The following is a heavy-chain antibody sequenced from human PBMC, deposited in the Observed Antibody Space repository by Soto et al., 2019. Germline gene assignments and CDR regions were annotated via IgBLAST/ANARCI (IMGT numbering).Heavy chain of an antibody. J-gene: IGHJ3*02. CDR3: ARGRIAVAGTSDAFDI. CDR1: GGTFSSYT. V-gene: IGHV1-69*02. CDR2: IIPILGIA. D-gene: IGHD6-19*01. Sequence: QVQLVQSGAEVKKPGPSVKVSCKASGGTFSSYTISWVRQAPGQGLEWMGRIIPILGIANYAQKFQGRVTITADKSTSTAYMELSSLRSEDTAVYYCARGRIAVAGTSDAFDIWGQGTMVTVSS.